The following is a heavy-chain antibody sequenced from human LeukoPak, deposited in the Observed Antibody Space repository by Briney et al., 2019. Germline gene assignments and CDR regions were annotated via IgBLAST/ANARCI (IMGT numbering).Heavy chain of an antibody. Sequence: GASVKVSCKASGYTFTSYDINWVRQATGQGLEWMGWMNPNSGNTGYAQKFQGRVTITRNTSISTAYMELSSLRSEDTAVYYCARGSNPNRLYYDFWSGYSEWFDPWGQGTLVTVSS. V-gene: IGHV1-8*03. D-gene: IGHD3-3*01. J-gene: IGHJ5*02. CDR1: GYTFTSYD. CDR3: ARGSNPNRLYYDFWSGYSEWFDP. CDR2: MNPNSGNT.